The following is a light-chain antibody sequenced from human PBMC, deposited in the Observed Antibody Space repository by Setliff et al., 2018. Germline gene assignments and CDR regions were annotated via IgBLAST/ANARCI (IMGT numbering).Light chain of an antibody. Sequence: QSALTQPASVSGSPGQSITISCTGSSSDVETYNIVSWYQQHPGKAPKILIYQVNQRPSGVSDRFSGSKSGNTASLTISGLQAEDEADYYCLSYAGSGTYVFGSGTKATVL. J-gene: IGLJ1*01. CDR1: SSDVETYNI. CDR3: LSYAGSGTYV. V-gene: IGLV2-23*02. CDR2: QVN.